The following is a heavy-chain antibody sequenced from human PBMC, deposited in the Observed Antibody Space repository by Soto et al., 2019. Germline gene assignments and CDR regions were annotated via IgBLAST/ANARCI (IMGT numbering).Heavy chain of an antibody. Sequence: PGGSLRLSCAVSGFTFSDHYMDWIRQAPGKGLEWVGRVRNKANSYTTEYAASVKGRFTVSRDESTNLLYLQMNSLKTDDTAVYYCARTLVRDAGRGFEIWGPGTVVTVSS. CDR1: GFTFSDHY. CDR3: ARTLVRDAGRGFEI. D-gene: IGHD1-26*01. J-gene: IGHJ3*02. V-gene: IGHV3-72*01. CDR2: VRNKANSYTT.